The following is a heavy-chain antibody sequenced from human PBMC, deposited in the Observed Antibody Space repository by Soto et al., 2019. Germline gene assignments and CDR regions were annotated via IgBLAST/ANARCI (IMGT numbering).Heavy chain of an antibody. CDR3: AKVTDSYGYLFTLDY. CDR2: ISYDGSNK. V-gene: IGHV3-30*18. J-gene: IGHJ4*02. D-gene: IGHD5-18*01. CDR1: GFTFSSYG. Sequence: GGSLRLSCAASGFTFSSYGMHWVRQAPGKGLEWVAVISYDGSNKYYADSVKGRFTISRDNSKNTLYLQMNSLRAEDTAVYYCAKVTDSYGYLFTLDYWGQGTLVTVSS.